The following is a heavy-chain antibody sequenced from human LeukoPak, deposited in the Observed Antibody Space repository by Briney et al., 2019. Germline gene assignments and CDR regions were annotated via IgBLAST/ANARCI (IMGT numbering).Heavy chain of an antibody. D-gene: IGHD3-22*01. J-gene: IGHJ2*01. CDR2: INPNTGGT. V-gene: IGHV1-2*02. CDR3: ARGYYDSSGYYPRYFDL. Sequence: ASVEVSCKASGGTFTGYYMHWVRQAPGQGLEWMGWINPNTGGTNYAQKFQGRVTMTRDTSISTAYMELSRLRSDDTAVYYCARGYYDSSGYYPRYFDLWGRGTLVTVSS. CDR1: GGTFTGYY.